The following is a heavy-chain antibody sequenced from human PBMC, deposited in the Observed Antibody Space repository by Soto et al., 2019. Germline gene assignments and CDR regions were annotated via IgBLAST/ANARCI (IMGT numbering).Heavy chain of an antibody. Sequence: QVQLQESGPGLVKPSQTLSLTCTVSGGSISSGGYYWSWIRQHPGKGLEWIGYIYYSGSTYYNPSRRSRVTIAVDTSKNQFSLKLSSVTAADTAVYYCARSGGVVVPAAMRAFDIWGQGTMVTVSS. CDR2: IYYSGST. CDR1: GGSISSGGYY. D-gene: IGHD2-2*01. V-gene: IGHV4-31*03. CDR3: ARSGGVVVPAAMRAFDI. J-gene: IGHJ3*02.